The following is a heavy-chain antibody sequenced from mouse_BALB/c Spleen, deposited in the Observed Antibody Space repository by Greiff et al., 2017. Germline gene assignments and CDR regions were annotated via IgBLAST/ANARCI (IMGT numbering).Heavy chain of an antibody. J-gene: IGHJ4*01. CDR3: ARGAITTATYYYAMDY. Sequence: QVQLKQPGAELVKPGASVKLSCKASGYTFTSYWMHWVKQRPGQGLEWIGEINPSNGRTNYNEKFKSKATLTVDKSSSTAYMQLSSLTSEDSAVYYCARGAITTATYYYAMDYWGQGTSVTVSS. D-gene: IGHD1-2*01. V-gene: IGHV1S81*02. CDR1: GYTFTSYW. CDR2: INPSNGRT.